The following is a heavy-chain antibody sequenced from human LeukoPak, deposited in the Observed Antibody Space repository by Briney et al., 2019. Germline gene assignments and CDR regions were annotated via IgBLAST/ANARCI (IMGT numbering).Heavy chain of an antibody. D-gene: IGHD2-2*01. Sequence: PGGSLRLSCAASGFTFSNYAMSWVRQAPGKGLEWVAVISYDGSNKYYADSVKGRFTISRDNSKNTLYLQMNSLRAEDTAVYYCAKDKYCSSTSRCTSYFDYWGQGTLVTVSS. CDR1: GFTFSNYA. CDR2: ISYDGSNK. CDR3: AKDKYCSSTSRCTSYFDY. V-gene: IGHV3-30*18. J-gene: IGHJ4*02.